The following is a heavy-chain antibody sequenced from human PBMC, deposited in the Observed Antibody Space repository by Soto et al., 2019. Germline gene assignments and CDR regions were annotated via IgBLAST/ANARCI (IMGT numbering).Heavy chain of an antibody. Sequence: GASVKVSCKASGYTFISYVIHWVRQAPGQRLEWMGWINAYNGNTKYSQKFQDRVTFTRDTSASTAYMELSSLTSGDAAVYYCARDLDDILTGPNFYPWGQGTLVTVSS. J-gene: IGHJ5*02. CDR1: GYTFISYV. D-gene: IGHD3-9*01. V-gene: IGHV1-3*01. CDR3: ARDLDDILTGPNFYP. CDR2: INAYNGNT.